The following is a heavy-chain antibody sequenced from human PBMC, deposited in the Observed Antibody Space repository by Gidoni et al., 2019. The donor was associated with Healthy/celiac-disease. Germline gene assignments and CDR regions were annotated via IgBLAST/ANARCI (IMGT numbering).Heavy chain of an antibody. V-gene: IGHV4-39*01. D-gene: IGHD6-13*01. CDR2: IYYSGST. Sequence: QLQLQESGPGLEQPSETLSLTCTVLGGSISSSSYYWGWIRQPPGKGLGWIGSIYYSGSTYYNPSLKSRVTISVDTSKNQFSLKLSSVTAADTAVYYCARIRMEQQLGSSYFDYWGQGTLVTVSS. CDR3: ARIRMEQQLGSSYFDY. J-gene: IGHJ4*02. CDR1: GGSISSSSYY.